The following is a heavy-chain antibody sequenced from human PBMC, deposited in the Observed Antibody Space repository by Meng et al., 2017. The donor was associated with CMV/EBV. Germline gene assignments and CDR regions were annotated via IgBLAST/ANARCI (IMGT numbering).Heavy chain of an antibody. D-gene: IGHD1-14*01. CDR3: AVGWYFDFDY. V-gene: IGHV5-10-1*01. CDR2: IDPSDSYT. Sequence: GGSLKISCKGSGYSFTNYWISWVRQMPGKGLEWMGTIDPSDSYTNYSPSFQGHVTISADKSISTAYLQWSSLKASDTAMYYCAVGWYFDFDYWGQGTLVTVSS. CDR1: GYSFTNYW. J-gene: IGHJ4*02.